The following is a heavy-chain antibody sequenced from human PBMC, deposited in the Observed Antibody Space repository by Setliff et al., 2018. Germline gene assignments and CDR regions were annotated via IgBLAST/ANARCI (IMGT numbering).Heavy chain of an antibody. D-gene: IGHD4-17*01. V-gene: IGHV4-39*01. Sequence: SETLSLTCTVSGDSISSGTHYWGWIRQPPGKGLEWIGSRYYSGHTYYNPSLKSRVAMSVDKAKNQFSLNLRSVSAADTAIYYCAKHGEESKVTTYLASWGQGTLVTVSS. CDR2: RYYSGHT. J-gene: IGHJ5*02. CDR3: AKHGEESKVTTYLAS. CDR1: GDSISSGTHY.